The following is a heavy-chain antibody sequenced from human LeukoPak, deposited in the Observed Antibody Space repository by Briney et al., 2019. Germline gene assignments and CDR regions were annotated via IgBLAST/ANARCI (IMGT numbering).Heavy chain of an antibody. J-gene: IGHJ4*02. CDR3: ARVGGSYLDY. Sequence: GASVKVSCKTSGYTFNTYGISWVRQAPGQGLEWMGIINPSGGSTSYAQKFQGRVTMTRDTSTSTVYMELSSLRSEDTAVYYCARVGGSYLDYWGQGTLVTVSS. CDR1: GYTFNTYG. V-gene: IGHV1-46*02. CDR2: INPSGGST. D-gene: IGHD1-26*01.